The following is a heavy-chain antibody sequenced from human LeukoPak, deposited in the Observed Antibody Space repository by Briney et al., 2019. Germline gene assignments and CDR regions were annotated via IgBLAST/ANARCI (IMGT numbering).Heavy chain of an antibody. D-gene: IGHD3-22*01. CDR2: ISAYNGNT. Sequence: ASVKVSCKASGYTFTSYGISWVRQAPGQGLEWMGWISAYNGNTNYAQKLQGRVTMTTDTSTSTAYMELRSLRSDDTAVYYCARVPETYYYDSSFDYSGQGTLVTVSS. J-gene: IGHJ4*02. CDR3: ARVPETYYYDSSFDY. CDR1: GYTFTSYG. V-gene: IGHV1-18*01.